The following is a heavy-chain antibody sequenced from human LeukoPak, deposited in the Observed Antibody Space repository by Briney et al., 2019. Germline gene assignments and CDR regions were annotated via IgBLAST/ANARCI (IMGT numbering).Heavy chain of an antibody. D-gene: IGHD3-9*01. J-gene: IGHJ4*02. CDR2: INHSGST. V-gene: IGHV4-34*01. CDR1: GGSFSGYY. Sequence: SETLSLTCAVYGGSFSGYYWSWIRQSPGKGLEWIGEINHSGSTNYNPSLKSRVTISVDTSKNQFSLKLSSVTAADTAVYYCARPLRYFDWLFHPLDYWGQGTLVTVSS. CDR3: ARPLRYFDWLFHPLDY.